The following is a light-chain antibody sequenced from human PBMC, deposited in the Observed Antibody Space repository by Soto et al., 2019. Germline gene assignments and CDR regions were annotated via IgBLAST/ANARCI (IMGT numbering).Light chain of an antibody. CDR2: AIS. CDR1: QGISSY. CDR3: QQLNTYPVT. J-gene: IGKJ4*01. V-gene: IGKV1-9*01. Sequence: DIQLTQSPSFLSASVGDRVTITCRASQGISSYLAWYQQKPGKAPKLLIYAISTFQSGVPSRFSGSGSGTEFTLTISSLQPEDFATYYCQQLNTYPVTFGGGTTVEIK.